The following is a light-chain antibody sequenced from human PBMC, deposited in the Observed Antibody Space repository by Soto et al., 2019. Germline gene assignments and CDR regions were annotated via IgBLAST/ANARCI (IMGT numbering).Light chain of an antibody. Sequence: QSALTQPPSASGYPGQTVAISCTGTSSDVGAYNYVSWYQQHPGKAPELMIYDVIQRPSGVPARFSGSKSGNTASLTVSGLQPEDEADYYCCSYTTSSTYVFGTGTKLTVL. CDR2: DVI. J-gene: IGLJ1*01. V-gene: IGLV2-8*01. CDR3: CSYTTSSTYV. CDR1: SSDVGAYNY.